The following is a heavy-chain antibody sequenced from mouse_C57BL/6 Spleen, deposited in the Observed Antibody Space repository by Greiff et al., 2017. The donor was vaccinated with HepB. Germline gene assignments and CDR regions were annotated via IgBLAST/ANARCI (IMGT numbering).Heavy chain of an antibody. D-gene: IGHD1-1*01. CDR3: ASNHGSSYGFAY. CDR2: INPNNGGT. V-gene: IGHV1-22*01. J-gene: IGHJ3*01. CDR1: GYTFTDYN. Sequence: EVQLQQSGPELVKPGASVKMSCKASGYTFTDYNMHWVKQSHGKSLEWIGYINPNNGGTSYNQKFKGKATLTVNKSSSTAYMELRSLTSEESAVYYCASNHGSSYGFAYWGQGTLVTVSA.